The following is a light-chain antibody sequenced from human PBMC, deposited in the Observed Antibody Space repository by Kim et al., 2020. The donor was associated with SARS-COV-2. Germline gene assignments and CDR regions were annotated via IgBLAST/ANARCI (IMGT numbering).Light chain of an antibody. CDR3: SSYAGNNNLI. CDR2: DVI. CDR1: SSDVGGYYD. V-gene: IGLV2-8*01. J-gene: IGLJ2*01. Sequence: GQSVTISCTGTSSDVGGYYDVSWYQHHPDKAPKLLIYDVIERPSGVPDRFSGSKSGNTASLTVSGLQADDEAHYYCSSYAGNNNLIFGGGTQLTVL.